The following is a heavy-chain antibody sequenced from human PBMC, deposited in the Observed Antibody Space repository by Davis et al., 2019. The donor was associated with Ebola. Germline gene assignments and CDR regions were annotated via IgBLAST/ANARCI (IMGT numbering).Heavy chain of an antibody. CDR1: GFIFSSYV. V-gene: IGHV3-23*01. CDR3: AKDTSNIWFDI. Sequence: GESLKISCAASGFIFSSYVMSWVRQAPGKGLEWVSTLGTSADTYYADSVKGRFTISRDNSKNTLYLQMNGLRVDDTAIYYCAKDTSNIWFDIWGQGTMLTVSS. J-gene: IGHJ3*02. D-gene: IGHD1-26*01. CDR2: LGTSADT.